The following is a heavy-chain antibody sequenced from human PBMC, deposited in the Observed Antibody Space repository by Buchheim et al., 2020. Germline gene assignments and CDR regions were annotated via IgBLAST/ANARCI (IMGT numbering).Heavy chain of an antibody. CDR2: ISYDGSNK. V-gene: IGHV3-30-3*01. CDR1: GFTFSSYA. D-gene: IGHD3-16*01. J-gene: IGHJ4*02. CDR3: ARDDVPTRWGLCDY. Sequence: QVQLVESGGGVVQPGRSLRLSCAASGFTFSSYAMHWVRQAPGKGLEWVAVISYDGSNKYYADSVKGRFTISRDNSKNTLYLQMNSLRAEDTAVYYCARDDVPTRWGLCDYWGQGTL.